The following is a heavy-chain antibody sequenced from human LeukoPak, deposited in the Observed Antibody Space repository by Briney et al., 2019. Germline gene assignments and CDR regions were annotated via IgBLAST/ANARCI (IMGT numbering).Heavy chain of an antibody. D-gene: IGHD4-17*01. V-gene: IGHV4-34*01. J-gene: IGHJ4*02. CDR1: GGSFSGYY. CDR2: INHSGST. CDR3: ASDYGDYNFDY. Sequence: SETLSLTCAVYGGSFSGYYWSWIRQPPGKGLEWIGEINHSGSTNYNPSLKSRVTISVDTSKNQFSLKLSSVTAADTAVYYCASDYGDYNFDYWGQETLVTVSS.